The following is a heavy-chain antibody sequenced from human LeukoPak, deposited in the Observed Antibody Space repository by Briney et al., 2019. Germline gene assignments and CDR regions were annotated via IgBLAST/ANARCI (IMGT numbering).Heavy chain of an antibody. J-gene: IGHJ4*02. D-gene: IGHD1-26*01. CDR1: GFTFSDYY. V-gene: IGHV3-11*04. CDR2: ISSSGSTI. CDR3: ARDKIVGATLLDY. Sequence: PGGSLRLSRAASGFTFSDYYMSWIRQAPGKGLEWVSYISSSGSTIYYADSVKGRFTISRDNAKNSLYLQMNSLRAEDTAVYYRARDKIVGATLLDYWGQGALVIVSS.